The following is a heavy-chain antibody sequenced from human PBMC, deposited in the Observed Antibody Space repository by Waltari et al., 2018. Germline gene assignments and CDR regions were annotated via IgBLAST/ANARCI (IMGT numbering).Heavy chain of an antibody. CDR3: AGEYCSDTSCNDY. V-gene: IGHV3-7*01. D-gene: IGHD2-2*01. Sequence: EVQLVESGGGLVQPGGSLRRPCVGSGSTVSGSWRNWVRQAPGKGLEWVANIKQDGSEKNYVDSVKGRFTISRDNAKNSLFLQMNSLRVEDTAVYYCAGEYCSDTSCNDYWGQGTLVTVSS. CDR1: GSTVSGSW. CDR2: IKQDGSEK. J-gene: IGHJ4*02.